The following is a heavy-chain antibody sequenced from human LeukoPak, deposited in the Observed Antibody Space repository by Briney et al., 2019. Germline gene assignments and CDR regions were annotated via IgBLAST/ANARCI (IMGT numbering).Heavy chain of an antibody. V-gene: IGHV4-4*07. CDR2: IYTSGST. J-gene: IGHJ3*02. CDR1: GGSLSSYY. CDR3: ARDGALGAFDI. D-gene: IGHD3-16*01. Sequence: KPSETLSLTCTVSGGSLSSYYWSCIRQPAGKGLEWIGRIYTSGSTNYNPSLKSRVTMSVDTSKNQFSLKLSAVTAADTAVYYCARDGALGAFDIWGQGTMVTVSS.